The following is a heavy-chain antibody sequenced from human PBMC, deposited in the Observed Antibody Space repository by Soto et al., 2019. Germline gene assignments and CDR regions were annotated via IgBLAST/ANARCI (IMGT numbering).Heavy chain of an antibody. D-gene: IGHD1-1*01. V-gene: IGHV3-23*01. CDR2: ISGSGDTT. Sequence: KGLEWVSAISGSGDTTYYADSVKGRFTISRDNSKNTLYLQMDSLRAEDTAVYFFFQAEDGIQNWLPVSAFLLNRSSDL. CDR3: FQAEDGIQNWLPVSAFLLNRSSDL. J-gene: IGHJ2*01.